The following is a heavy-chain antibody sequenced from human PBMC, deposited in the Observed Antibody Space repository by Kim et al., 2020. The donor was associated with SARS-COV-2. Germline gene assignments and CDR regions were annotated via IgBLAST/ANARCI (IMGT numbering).Heavy chain of an antibody. CDR1: GFSFTDYY. D-gene: IGHD5-12*01. V-gene: IGHV3-11*05. Sequence: GGSLRLSCAASGFSFTDYYMSWIRQAPGKGLEWVSSISRSSNYTNYAESVKGRFTISRDNAKNSLYLQMNSLRAEDTAVYYCARESRDGYNFWGSYYFYGMDVWGQGNTVIVSS. CDR3: ARESRDGYNFWGSYYFYGMDV. CDR2: ISRSSNYT. J-gene: IGHJ6*02.